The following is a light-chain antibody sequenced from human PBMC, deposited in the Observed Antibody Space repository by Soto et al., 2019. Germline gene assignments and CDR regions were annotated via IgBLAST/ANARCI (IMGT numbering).Light chain of an antibody. CDR1: SSDVGGSAY. CDR2: KVT. CDR3: TSSTTGSLYV. Sequence: QSSRTQPASVSGSPGHPITISCTGTSSDVGGSAYVSWYQQFPGNVPRLLIYKVTNRPSGVSYRFSGSKSGNTASLTISGLQAEDEADYFCTSSTTGSLYVFGTGTKVTVL. V-gene: IGLV2-14*01. J-gene: IGLJ1*01.